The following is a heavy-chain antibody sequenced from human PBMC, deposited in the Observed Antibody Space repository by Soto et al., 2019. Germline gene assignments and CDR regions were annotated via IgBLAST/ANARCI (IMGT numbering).Heavy chain of an antibody. D-gene: IGHD3-10*01. J-gene: IGHJ6*02. V-gene: IGHV3-48*02. CDR3: AREMGISGGFGELIRGPFDYYYGMDV. CDR2: ISSSSSTI. Sequence: GGSLRLSCAASGFTFSSYSMNWVRQAPGKGLEWVSYISSSSSTIYYADSVKGRFTISRDNAKNSLYLQMNSLRDEDTAVYYCAREMGISGGFGELIRGPFDYYYGMDVWGQGTTVTVSS. CDR1: GFTFSSYS.